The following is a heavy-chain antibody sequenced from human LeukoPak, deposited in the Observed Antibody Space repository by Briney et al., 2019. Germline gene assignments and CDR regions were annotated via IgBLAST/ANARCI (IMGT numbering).Heavy chain of an antibody. D-gene: IGHD3-22*01. Sequence: PGGSLRLSCAASGFTFSSYAMSWVRQAPGKGLEWVSAISGSGGSTYYADSVKGRFTISRDNSKNTLYLQMNSLRAEDTAVYYCAKDYDSSGYYPHYFDYWGQGTLVTVSS. CDR3: AKDYDSSGYYPHYFDY. J-gene: IGHJ4*02. CDR2: ISGSGGST. V-gene: IGHV3-23*01. CDR1: GFTFSSYA.